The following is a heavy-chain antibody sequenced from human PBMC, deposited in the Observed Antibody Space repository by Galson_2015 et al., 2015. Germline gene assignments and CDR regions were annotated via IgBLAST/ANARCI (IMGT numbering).Heavy chain of an antibody. CDR1: GFTLSSSG. CDR2: IWYDGSKE. Sequence: SLRLSCAVSGFTLSSSGMHWVRQAPGKGLKWVAVIWYDGSKEDYADSVKGRFSISRDTSKNTLYLQMNSLRDEDTVVYYCAKGKWFAMDVWGQGTTVTVSS. CDR3: AKGKWFAMDV. V-gene: IGHV3-33*06. D-gene: IGHD3-22*01. J-gene: IGHJ6*02.